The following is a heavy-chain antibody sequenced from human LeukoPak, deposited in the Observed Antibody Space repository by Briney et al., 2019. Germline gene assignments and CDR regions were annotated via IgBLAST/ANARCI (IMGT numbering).Heavy chain of an antibody. D-gene: IGHD3-3*01. J-gene: IGHJ4*02. Sequence: GGSLRLSCAASGFTFSSYSVSWVRQAPGKGLEWVSSITSSSSTYYSDSVKGRFTISRDNAKNSLYLQMNSLRVEDTAVYYCARVGFYDFWRGINFFDYWGQGTLVTVSS. CDR3: ARVGFYDFWRGINFFDY. V-gene: IGHV3-21*01. CDR1: GFTFSSYS. CDR2: ITSSSST.